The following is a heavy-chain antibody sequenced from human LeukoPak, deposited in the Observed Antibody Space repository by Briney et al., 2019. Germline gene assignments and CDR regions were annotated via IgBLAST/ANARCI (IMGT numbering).Heavy chain of an antibody. Sequence: SETLSLTCTVSGASINSYYWSWIRQPPGKGLEWIGCVSYSGSTDYNPALKSRVTISEDTSKSQVSLKLSSVTAADTAGYFCARGKFGDFEDWGQGTTVTVSS. D-gene: IGHD4-17*01. CDR2: VSYSGST. CDR1: GASINSYY. V-gene: IGHV4-59*01. J-gene: IGHJ6*02. CDR3: ARGKFGDFED.